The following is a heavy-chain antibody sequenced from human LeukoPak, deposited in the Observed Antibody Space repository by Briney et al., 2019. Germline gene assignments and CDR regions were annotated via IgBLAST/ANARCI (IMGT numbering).Heavy chain of an antibody. J-gene: IGHJ4*02. Sequence: GGSLRLSCAASGFTFSSYAMHWVRQAPGKGLEWVAVISYDGSNKYYADSVKGRFTISRDNSKNPLYLQMNSLRAADTAVYYCARGEDYYDSSGYRCWGQGTLVTVSS. CDR2: ISYDGSNK. D-gene: IGHD3-22*01. CDR3: ARGEDYYDSSGYRC. V-gene: IGHV3-30-3*01. CDR1: GFTFSSYA.